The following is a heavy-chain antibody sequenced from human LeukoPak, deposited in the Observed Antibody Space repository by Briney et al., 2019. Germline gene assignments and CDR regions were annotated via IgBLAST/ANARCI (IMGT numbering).Heavy chain of an antibody. Sequence: PGGSLRLSCAASGFTFSSYAMSWVRQAPGKGLEWVSAISGSGGSTYYADSVKGRFTISRDNSKNTLYLQMNSLRAEDTAVYYCARDRSEGGYLDYWGQGTLVTVSS. CDR1: GFTFSSYA. D-gene: IGHD2-15*01. CDR2: ISGSGGST. CDR3: ARDRSEGGYLDY. J-gene: IGHJ4*02. V-gene: IGHV3-23*01.